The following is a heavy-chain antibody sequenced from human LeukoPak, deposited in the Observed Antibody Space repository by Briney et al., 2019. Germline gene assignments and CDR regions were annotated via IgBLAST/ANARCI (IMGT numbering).Heavy chain of an antibody. J-gene: IGHJ5*02. CDR2: TYLRAGWHT. CDR1: GDSLSKKMGA. V-gene: IGHV6-1*01. Sequence: SQTLSLTCAVSGDSLSKKMGAGNWTRHSPSRGLEWLGRTYLRAGWHTHYAFSVRGRLTITADTSKNHFSLQLASGTPEDSAVYYCASGWALSWGQGTLVTVSS. D-gene: IGHD1-26*01. CDR3: ASGWALS.